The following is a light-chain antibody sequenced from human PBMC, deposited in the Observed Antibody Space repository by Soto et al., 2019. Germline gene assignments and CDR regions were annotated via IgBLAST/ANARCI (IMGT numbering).Light chain of an antibody. CDR2: GAS. Sequence: EIMLTQSPGTLSLSPGERATLSCRASQSVTSNYLAWYQQKPGQAPRLLIFGASSRATGIPAKFSGSGSGTEFTLTISRVEPEDFAPYYCQHYGTSFWTFGQGTKVDIK. V-gene: IGKV3-20*01. CDR1: QSVTSNY. CDR3: QHYGTSFWT. J-gene: IGKJ1*01.